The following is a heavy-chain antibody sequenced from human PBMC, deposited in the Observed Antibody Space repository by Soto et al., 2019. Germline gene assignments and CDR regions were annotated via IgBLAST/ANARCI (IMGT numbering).Heavy chain of an antibody. CDR2: INPKSGDT. J-gene: IGHJ4*02. Sequence: ASVKVSCKASGYTFTAYDMYWVRQAPGQGLEWVGRINPKSGDTNYAQRFQGRVTMTRDTSIATAYLDLSSLRSDDTAFYYCATSRREPNGMDLWGQGTLVTVSS. CDR3: ATSRREPNGMDL. D-gene: IGHD2-8*01. V-gene: IGHV1-2*06. CDR1: GYTFTAYD.